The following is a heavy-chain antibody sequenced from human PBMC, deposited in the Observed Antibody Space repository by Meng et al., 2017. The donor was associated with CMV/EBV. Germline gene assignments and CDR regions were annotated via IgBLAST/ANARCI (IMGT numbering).Heavy chain of an antibody. CDR3: ARVMVRGVDYAFDI. CDR2: INPDSGGT. D-gene: IGHD3-10*01. J-gene: IGHJ3*02. V-gene: IGHV1-2*02. CDR1: GYTFTGYY. Sequence: ASVKVSCKASGYTFTGYYMHWVRQAPGQGLEWMGWINPDSGGTNYAQKFQGRVTMTRDTSISTAYMELSRLRSDDTAVYYCARVMVRGVDYAFDIWGQGTMVTVSS.